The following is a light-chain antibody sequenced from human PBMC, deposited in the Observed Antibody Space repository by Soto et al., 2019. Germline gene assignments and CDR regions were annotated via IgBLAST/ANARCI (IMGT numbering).Light chain of an antibody. CDR3: QQRSNWPIT. CDR2: DAS. V-gene: IGKV3-11*01. J-gene: IGKJ5*01. Sequence: EIVLTQSPATLSLSPGESATLPFRATRSVSSYLAWYQQKPGQAPRLLIYDASSRPTDIPARFSGSGSGTDFTLTISSLEPEDFALYYCQQRSNWPITFGQGTRLEI. CDR1: RSVSSY.